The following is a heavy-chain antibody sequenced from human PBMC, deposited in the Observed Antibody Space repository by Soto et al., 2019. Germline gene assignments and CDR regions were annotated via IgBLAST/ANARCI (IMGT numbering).Heavy chain of an antibody. V-gene: IGHV3-7*03. D-gene: IGHD1-26*01. CDR1: GFTFSSYW. CDR2: INQDGSEK. J-gene: IGHJ4*02. CDR3: VIRNSGRFCIDY. Sequence: GGYLGLSCAASGFTFSSYWMNWVRQAPGKGLEWVANINQDGSEKYYVDSVKGRFAISRDNAKNSLYLQMNSLRAEDTAVYYCVIRNSGRFCIDYSCPAPLVTV.